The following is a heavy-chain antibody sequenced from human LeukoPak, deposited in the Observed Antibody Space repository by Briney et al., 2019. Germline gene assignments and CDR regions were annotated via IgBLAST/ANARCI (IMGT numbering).Heavy chain of an antibody. CDR2: IYPGDSDT. CDR1: GYIFTNYW. V-gene: IGHV5-51*01. CDR3: ARSDYGEYGDFQH. D-gene: IGHD4-17*01. J-gene: IGHJ1*01. Sequence: GESLKISCKGSGYIFTNYWIGWVRQMPGKGLEWMGIIYPGDSDTRYSPSFQGQVTISVDKSISTAYLQWSSLKASDTAMYYCARSDYGEYGDFQHWGQGTLVTVSS.